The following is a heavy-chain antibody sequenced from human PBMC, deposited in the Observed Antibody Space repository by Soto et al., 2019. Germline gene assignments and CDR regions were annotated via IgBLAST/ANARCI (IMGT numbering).Heavy chain of an antibody. CDR1: GFTFSSYG. Sequence: PGGSLRLSCAASGFTFSSYGMHWVRQAPGKGLEWVAVISYDGSNKYYADSVKGRFTISRDNSKNTLYLQMNSLRAEDTAVYYCANGHFDCWGQGTLVTVSS. J-gene: IGHJ4*02. CDR3: ANGHFDC. V-gene: IGHV3-30*18. CDR2: ISYDGSNK.